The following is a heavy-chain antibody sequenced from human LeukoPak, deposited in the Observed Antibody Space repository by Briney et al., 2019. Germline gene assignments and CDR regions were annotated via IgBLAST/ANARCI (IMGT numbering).Heavy chain of an antibody. CDR3: ARDRGLKQQLIY. D-gene: IGHD6-13*01. CDR2: INPSGGST. CDR1: GYTFTSYY. J-gene: IGHJ4*02. V-gene: IGHV1-46*01. Sequence: ASVKVSCKASGYTFTSYYMHWVRQAPGQGLEWMGIINPSGGSTSYAQKFQGRVTITADKSTSAAYMELNSLRSEDTAVYYCARDRGLKQQLIYWGQGTLVTVSS.